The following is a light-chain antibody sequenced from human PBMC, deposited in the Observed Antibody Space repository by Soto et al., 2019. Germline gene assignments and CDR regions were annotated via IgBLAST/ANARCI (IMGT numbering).Light chain of an antibody. J-gene: IGLJ2*01. CDR2: DVF. V-gene: IGLV2-11*01. Sequence: QSVLTQPRSVSGFPGQSVTISCTGTSNDVGVDTSVSWYQHHPDKAPKLIIYDVFQRPSGVPDRFSGSTSGNTASLTVSGVQAEDEADYCCCSYASNFAIYGGGTKLTVL. CDR3: CSYASNFAI. CDR1: SNDVGVDTS.